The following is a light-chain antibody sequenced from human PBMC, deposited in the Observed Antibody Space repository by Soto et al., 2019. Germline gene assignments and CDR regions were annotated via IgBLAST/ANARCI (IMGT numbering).Light chain of an antibody. CDR2: GAS. V-gene: IGKV3-20*01. CDR3: HRFGSSPPAFT. CDR1: QSVSTRY. Sequence: ESMLTQSPGTLSLSPGERATLSCRASQSVSTRYLAWYQQKPGQAPRLLIYGASIMATGIPDRFSGSGSGTDFTLTISRLEPEDFAVYYCHRFGSSPPAFTFGQGTKLEI. J-gene: IGKJ2*01.